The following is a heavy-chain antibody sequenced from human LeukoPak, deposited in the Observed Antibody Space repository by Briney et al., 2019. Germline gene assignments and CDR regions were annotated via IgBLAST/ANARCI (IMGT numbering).Heavy chain of an antibody. J-gene: IGHJ6*03. V-gene: IGHV3-7*01. D-gene: IGHD3-3*01. CDR3: VRLGSIRFLEWFDYYYYYYMDV. CDR2: IKQDGSEK. CDR1: GFTFSSYW. Sequence: GGSLRLSCAASGFTFSSYWMSWVRQAPGKGLEWVANIKQDGSEKYYVDSVKGRFTISRDSAKNSLYLQMNSLRAEDTAVYYCVRLGSIRFLEWFDYYYYYYMDVWGKGTTVTVSS.